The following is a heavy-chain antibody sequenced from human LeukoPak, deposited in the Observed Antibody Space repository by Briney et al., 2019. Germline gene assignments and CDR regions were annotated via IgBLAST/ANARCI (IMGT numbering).Heavy chain of an antibody. CDR2: INPNSGGT. D-gene: IGHD1/OR15-1a*01. V-gene: IGHV1-2*02. J-gene: IGHJ6*03. Sequence: ASVRVSCKASGYTFTGYYMHWVRQAPGQGLEWMGWINPNSGGTNYAQKFQGRVTMTRDTSISTAYMELSRLRSDDTAVYYCARDSDGWNNYYYYYMDVWGKGTTVTVSS. CDR3: ARDSDGWNNYYYYYMDV. CDR1: GYTFTGYY.